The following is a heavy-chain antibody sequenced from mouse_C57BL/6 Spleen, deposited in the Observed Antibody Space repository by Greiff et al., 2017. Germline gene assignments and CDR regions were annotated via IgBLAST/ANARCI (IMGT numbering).Heavy chain of an antibody. V-gene: IGHV1-80*01. J-gene: IGHJ4*01. CDR3: ANRDYGSRGYAMDY. D-gene: IGHD1-1*01. CDR1: GYAFSSYW. Sequence: VQLQQSGAELVKPGASVKISCKASGYAFSSYWMNWVKQRPGKGLEWIGQIYPGDGDTNYNGKFKGKGTLTADKSSSTAYMQLSSLTSEDSAVDFCANRDYGSRGYAMDYWGQGTSGTVSP. CDR2: IYPGDGDT.